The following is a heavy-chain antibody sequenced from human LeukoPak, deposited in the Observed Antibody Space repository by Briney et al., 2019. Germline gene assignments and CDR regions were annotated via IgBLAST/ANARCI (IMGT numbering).Heavy chain of an antibody. J-gene: IGHJ4*02. CDR1: GGSISSYY. CDR2: IYYSGST. V-gene: IGHV4-59*12. D-gene: IGHD3-10*01. Sequence: SETLSLTCTVSGGSISSYYWSWIRQPPGKGLEWIGYIYYSGSTNYNPSLKSRVTISVDTSKNQFSLKLSSVTAADTAVYYCARDPAFITMVRGVISYYFDYWGQGTLVTVSS. CDR3: ARDPAFITMVRGVISYYFDY.